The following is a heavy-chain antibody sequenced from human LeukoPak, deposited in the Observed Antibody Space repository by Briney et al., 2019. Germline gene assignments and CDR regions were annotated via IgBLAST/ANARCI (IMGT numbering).Heavy chain of an antibody. D-gene: IGHD3-10*01. Sequence: SETLSLTCTVSGGSFSSYYWSWIRQPPGKRLEWIGYIYYSGSTNYNPSLKSRVSMSVDTSKNQFSPNLNSVTAADTAVYYCARTEYFFDHWGQGTLVTVSS. CDR3: ARTEYFFDH. J-gene: IGHJ4*02. CDR2: IYYSGST. V-gene: IGHV4-59*01. CDR1: GGSFSSYY.